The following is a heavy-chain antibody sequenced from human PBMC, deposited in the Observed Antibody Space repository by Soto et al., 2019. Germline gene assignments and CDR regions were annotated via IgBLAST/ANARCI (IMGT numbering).Heavy chain of an antibody. Sequence: SETLSLTCSVSGGSISSSSYYWGWIRQPPGKGLEWIGSIYYSGSTNYNPSLKSRVTISVDTYKKQFSLKLSSVTAADTAVYYCATSYYIFWSAHYLEYFAYWGRGNLVTVSS. CDR2: IYYSGST. D-gene: IGHD3-3*01. CDR3: ATSYYIFWSAHYLEYFAY. J-gene: IGHJ4*02. CDR1: GGSISSSSYY. V-gene: IGHV4-39*07.